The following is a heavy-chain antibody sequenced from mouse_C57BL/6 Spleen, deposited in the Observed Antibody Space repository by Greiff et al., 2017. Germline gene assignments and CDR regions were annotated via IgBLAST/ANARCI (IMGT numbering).Heavy chain of an antibody. CDR2: INPSTGGT. CDR1: GYSFTGYY. Sequence: EVQLQQSGPELVKPGASVKISCKASGYSFTGYYMNWVKQSPEKSLEWIGEINPSTGGTTYNQKFKAKATLTVDKSSRTDYMQLKRLTSEESAVYCRAKLRLRGYYFEQLGQSNNPQSPL. CDR3: AKLRLRGYYFEQ. J-gene: IGHJ2*01. V-gene: IGHV1-42*01. D-gene: IGHD3-2*02.